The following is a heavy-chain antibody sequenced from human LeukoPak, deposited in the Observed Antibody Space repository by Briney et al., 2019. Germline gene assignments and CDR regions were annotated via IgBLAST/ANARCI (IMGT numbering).Heavy chain of an antibody. CDR2: IIPIFGTA. J-gene: IGHJ6*02. Sequence: QAPGQGLEWMGGIIPIFGTANYAQKFQGRVTITADESTSTAYMELSSLRSEDTAVYYCACSVIGGNTYYYYGMDVWGQGTTVTVSS. D-gene: IGHD4-23*01. V-gene: IGHV1-69*01. CDR3: ACSVIGGNTYYYYGMDV.